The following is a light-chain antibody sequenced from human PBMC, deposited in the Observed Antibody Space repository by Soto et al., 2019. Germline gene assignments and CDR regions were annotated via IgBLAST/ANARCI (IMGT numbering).Light chain of an antibody. J-gene: IGLJ2*01. CDR1: SSNIGAGYD. CDR3: QSYDSSLSGSKVV. CDR2: GNS. Sequence: QSVLTQPPSVSGAPGQRVTISCTGSSSNIGAGYDVHWYQQLPGTAPKLLIYGNSNRPSGVPDRFSGSKSSTSASLAITGLQAEDEADYYCQSYDSSLSGSKVVFGGGTQLTVL. V-gene: IGLV1-40*01.